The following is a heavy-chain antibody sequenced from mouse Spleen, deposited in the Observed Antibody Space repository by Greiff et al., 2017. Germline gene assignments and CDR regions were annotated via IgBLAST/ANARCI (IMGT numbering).Heavy chain of an antibody. Sequence: QVQLQQPGAELVKPGASVKLSCKASGYTFTSYWMQWVKQRPGQGLEWIGEIDPSDSYTNYNQKFKGKATLTVDTSSSTAYMQLSSLTSEDSAVYYCARKDLYYSNYWGQGTTLTVSS. J-gene: IGHJ2*01. V-gene: IGHV1-50*01. CDR2: IDPSDSYT. CDR3: ARKDLYYSNY. CDR1: GYTFTSYW. D-gene: IGHD2-5*01.